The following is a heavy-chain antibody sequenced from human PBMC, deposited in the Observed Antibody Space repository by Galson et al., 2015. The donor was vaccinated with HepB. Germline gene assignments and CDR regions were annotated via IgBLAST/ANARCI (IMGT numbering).Heavy chain of an antibody. CDR3: ASADSSFDGLDI. Sequence: SLRLSCAASGLTLSRYAMHWLRQAPGKGLDWVAVILYDGSNADYADSVKGRFTIFRDNSKNTLYLQMNSLRPEDTAVYYCASADSSFDGLDIWGQGTMVTVFS. CDR1: GLTLSRYA. CDR2: ILYDGSNA. V-gene: IGHV3-30*04. D-gene: IGHD3-22*01. J-gene: IGHJ3*02.